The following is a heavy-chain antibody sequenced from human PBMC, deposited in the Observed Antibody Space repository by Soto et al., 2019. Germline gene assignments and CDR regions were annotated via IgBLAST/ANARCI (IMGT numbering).Heavy chain of an antibody. CDR3: ARTPDR. V-gene: IGHV4-30-2*01. Sequence: SETLPLTCAGSGGSISSGGYSWSWIRQPPGKGLEWIGYIYHSGSTYYNPSLKSRVTISVDRSKNQFSLKLSSVTAADTAVYYCARTPDRWGQGTLVTVSS. CDR1: GGSISSGGYS. J-gene: IGHJ5*02. CDR2: IYHSGST.